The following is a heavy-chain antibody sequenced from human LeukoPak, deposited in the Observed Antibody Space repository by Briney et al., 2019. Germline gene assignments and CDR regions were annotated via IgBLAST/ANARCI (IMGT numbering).Heavy chain of an antibody. CDR1: EFTFSSYA. CDR2: ISYDGSNK. CDR3: ASSRD. J-gene: IGHJ4*02. V-gene: IGHV3-30-3*01. Sequence: GGSLRLSCAASEFTFSSYAMHWVRQAPGKGLEWVAVISYDGSNKYYADSVKGRFTISRDNSKNTLYLQMNSLRAEDTAVYYCASSRDWGQGTLVTVSS.